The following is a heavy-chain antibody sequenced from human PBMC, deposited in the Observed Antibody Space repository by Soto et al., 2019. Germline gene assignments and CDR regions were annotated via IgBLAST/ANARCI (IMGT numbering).Heavy chain of an antibody. CDR2: IYPSGST. CDR3: VRGRSYSVYDF. CDR1: GGSISGHS. D-gene: IGHD5-12*01. V-gene: IGHV4-4*07. J-gene: IGHJ4*02. Sequence: QVNLQESGPGLVKPSETLSVTCTVSGGSISGHSWIWIRQPAGKGLEWIGHIYPSGSTSYNPSLRSRITMSLDTSSNQIFLNMTSVTAADTAVFYCVRGRSYSVYDFWGPGTLVPVSS.